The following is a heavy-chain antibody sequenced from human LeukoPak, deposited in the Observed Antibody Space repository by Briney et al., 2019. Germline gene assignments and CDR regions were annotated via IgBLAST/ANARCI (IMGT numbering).Heavy chain of an antibody. D-gene: IGHD3-22*01. CDR3: ARSGNYYDSSGYYPRRGFDY. Sequence: GASVKVSCKASGYTFTSYDINWVRQATGQGPEWMGWMSSNSGDTGYAQKFQGRVTITADESTSTAYMELSSLRSEDTAVYYCARSGNYYDSSGYYPRRGFDYWGQGTLVTVSS. V-gene: IGHV1-8*01. CDR1: GYTFTSYD. CDR2: MSSNSGDT. J-gene: IGHJ4*02.